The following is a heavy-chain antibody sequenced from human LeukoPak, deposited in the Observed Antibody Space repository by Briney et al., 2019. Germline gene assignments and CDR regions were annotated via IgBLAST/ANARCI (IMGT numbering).Heavy chain of an antibody. V-gene: IGHV4-4*07. CDR3: ASNYYDSSGYYANAFDI. D-gene: IGHD3-22*01. CDR1: GGSISSYY. Sequence: PSETLSLTCPVSGGSISSYYWSWIRQPAGKGLEWIGRIYTSGSTNYNPSLKSRVTMSVDTSKNQFSLKLSSVTAADTAVYYCASNYYDSSGYYANAFDIWGQGTMVTVSS. CDR2: IYTSGST. J-gene: IGHJ3*02.